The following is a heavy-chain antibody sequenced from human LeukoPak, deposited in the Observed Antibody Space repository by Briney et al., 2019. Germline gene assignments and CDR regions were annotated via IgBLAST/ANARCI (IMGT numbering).Heavy chain of an antibody. CDR2: IYYSGST. J-gene: IGHJ4*02. V-gene: IGHV4-59*12. Sequence: SETLSLTCTVSGGSISSYYWSWIRQPPGKGLEWIGSIYYSGSTYYNPSLKSRVTISVDTSKNQFSLTLSSVTAADTAVYYCARERSGSYYENFDYWGQGTLVTVSS. D-gene: IGHD3-10*01. CDR3: ARERSGSYYENFDY. CDR1: GGSISSYY.